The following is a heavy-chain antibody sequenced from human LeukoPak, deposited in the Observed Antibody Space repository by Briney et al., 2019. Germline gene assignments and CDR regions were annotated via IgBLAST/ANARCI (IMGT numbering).Heavy chain of an antibody. CDR2: INHSGST. D-gene: IGHD6-19*01. CDR3: ARGPGIAVAGTGYYFDY. CDR1: GGSFSGYY. Sequence: SETLSLTCAVYGGSFSGYYWSWIRQPPGKGLEWIGEINHSGSTNYNPSLKSRVTISVDTSKNQFSLKLSSVTAADTAVYYCARGPGIAVAGTGYYFDYWGQGTLVTVSS. J-gene: IGHJ4*02. V-gene: IGHV4-34*01.